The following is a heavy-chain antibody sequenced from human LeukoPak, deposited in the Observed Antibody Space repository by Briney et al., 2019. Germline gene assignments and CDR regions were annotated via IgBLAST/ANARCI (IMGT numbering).Heavy chain of an antibody. CDR3: ARSSLMVGATLFDY. Sequence: SETLSLTCTVSGGSISSYYWSWIRQPPGKGLEWIGYIYYSGSANYNPSLKSRVTISVDTSKNQFSLKLSSVTAADTAVYYCARSSLMVGATLFDYWGQGTLVTVSS. CDR2: IYYSGSA. V-gene: IGHV4-59*08. D-gene: IGHD1-26*01. CDR1: GGSISSYY. J-gene: IGHJ4*02.